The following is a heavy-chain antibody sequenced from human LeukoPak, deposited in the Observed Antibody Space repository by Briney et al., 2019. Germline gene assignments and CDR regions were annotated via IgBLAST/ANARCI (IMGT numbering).Heavy chain of an antibody. CDR1: GGSINSYY. CDR2: IYHSGST. D-gene: IGHD3-9*01. V-gene: IGHV4-59*01. J-gene: IGHJ4*02. CDR3: ARERIDYDILTGYSYYFDY. Sequence: PSETLSLTCTVSGGSINSYYWNWIRQPPGKGLEWIGYIYHSGSTNYNPSLKSRVTISLDTSKNQFSLKLSSVTAADTAVYYCARERIDYDILTGYSYYFDYWGQGTLVTVSS.